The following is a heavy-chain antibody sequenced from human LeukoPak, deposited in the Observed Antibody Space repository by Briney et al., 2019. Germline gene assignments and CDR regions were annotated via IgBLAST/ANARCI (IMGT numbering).Heavy chain of an antibody. V-gene: IGHV4-59*01. Sequence: SETLSLTCTVSGGSISSYYWSWIRQPPGKGLEWIGYIYYSGSTNYNPSLKSRVTISVDTSKNQFSLKLSSVTAADTGVYYCARDKRRDGYGYYYYGMDVWGQGTTVTVSS. CDR1: GGSISSYY. J-gene: IGHJ6*02. CDR2: IYYSGST. D-gene: IGHD5-12*01. CDR3: ARDKRRDGYGYYYYGMDV.